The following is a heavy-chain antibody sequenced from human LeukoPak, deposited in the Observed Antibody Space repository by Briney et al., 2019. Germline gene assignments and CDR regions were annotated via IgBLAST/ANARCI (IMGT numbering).Heavy chain of an antibody. J-gene: IGHJ4*02. Sequence: GGSLRLSCVASGFTFDDYAMHWVRQAPGKGLEWVSGISWNSGSIGYADSVKGRFTISRDNAKNSLYLQMNSLRAEDTALYYCASTADYWGQGTLVTVSS. CDR1: GFTFDDYA. V-gene: IGHV3-9*01. CDR2: ISWNSGSI. CDR3: ASTADY. D-gene: IGHD5-18*01.